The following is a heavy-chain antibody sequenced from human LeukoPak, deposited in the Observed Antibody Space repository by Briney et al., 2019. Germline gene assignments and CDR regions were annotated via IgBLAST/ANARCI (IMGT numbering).Heavy chain of an antibody. CDR2: IGTAGDT. V-gene: IGHV3-13*01. D-gene: IGHD6-19*01. J-gene: IGHJ5*02. CDR1: GFTFSSYD. Sequence: GGSLRLSCAASGFTFSSYDMHWVCQATGKGLEWVSAIGTAGDTYYPGSVKGRFTISRENAKNSLYLQMNSLRAGDTAVYYCARGRSPGYSSGWLGYWFDPWGQGTLVTVSS. CDR3: ARGRSPGYSSGWLGYWFDP.